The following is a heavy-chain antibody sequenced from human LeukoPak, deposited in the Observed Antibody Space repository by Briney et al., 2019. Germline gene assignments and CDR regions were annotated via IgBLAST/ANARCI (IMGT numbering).Heavy chain of an antibody. Sequence: GVSLRLSCAASGFTFSDYYMSWIRQAPGKGLEGVSYISSPGTSIFYADSVKGRFPVSRDNTKNSLFLQMNSLRVEDTAVYYCARVSPYYYGAGPYYVIYWGQGTLVTVSS. D-gene: IGHD3-10*01. J-gene: IGHJ4*02. CDR1: GFTFSDYY. CDR2: ISSPGTSI. V-gene: IGHV3-11*01. CDR3: ARVSPYYYGAGPYYVIY.